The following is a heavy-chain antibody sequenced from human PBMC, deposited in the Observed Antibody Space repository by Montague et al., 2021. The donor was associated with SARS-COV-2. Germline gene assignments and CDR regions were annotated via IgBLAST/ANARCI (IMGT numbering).Heavy chain of an antibody. J-gene: IGHJ6*02. V-gene: IGHV4-39*07. CDR3: ARVGRQQLVRLSGMDV. D-gene: IGHD6-13*01. Sequence: SETLSLTCTVSGGSISSSSYYWGWIREPPGKGLEWIGSIYYRGSTYYXPSLKGRVTISVDTSKNQFSLKLSSVTAADTAVYYCARVGRQQLVRLSGMDVWGQGTTVTVSS. CDR1: GGSISSSSYY. CDR2: IYYRGST.